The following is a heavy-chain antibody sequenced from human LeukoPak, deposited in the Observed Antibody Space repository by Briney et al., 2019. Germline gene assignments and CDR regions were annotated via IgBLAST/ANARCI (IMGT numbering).Heavy chain of an antibody. V-gene: IGHV3-23*01. Sequence: PGGSLRLSCAASGFTFSSYAMSWVRQAPGKGLEWVSAISGSGGSTYYADSVRGRFTISRDNSQNTLYLQMNSLRAEDTAVYYCARGPVYYFDYWGQGTLVTVSS. J-gene: IGHJ4*02. D-gene: IGHD3-16*01. CDR1: GFTFSSYA. CDR3: ARGPVYYFDY. CDR2: ISGSGGST.